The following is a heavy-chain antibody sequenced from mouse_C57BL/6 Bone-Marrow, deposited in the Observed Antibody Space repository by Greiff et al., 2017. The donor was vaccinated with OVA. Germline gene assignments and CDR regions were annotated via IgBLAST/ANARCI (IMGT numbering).Heavy chain of an antibody. D-gene: IGHD2-4*01. J-gene: IGHJ2*01. CDR1: GFTFSSYA. Sequence: EVQVVESGGGLVKPGGSLKLSCAASGFTFSSYAMSWVRQTPEKRLEWVATISDGGSYTYYPDNVKGRFTISRDNAKNNLYLQMSHLKSEDTAMYYCARIYDYDGSFDYWGQGTTLTVSA. CDR3: ARIYDYDGSFDY. V-gene: IGHV5-4*01. CDR2: ISDGGSYT.